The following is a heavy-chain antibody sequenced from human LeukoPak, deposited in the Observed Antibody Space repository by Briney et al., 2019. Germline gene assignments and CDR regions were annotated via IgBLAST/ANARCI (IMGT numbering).Heavy chain of an antibody. CDR2: ISSDGSTT. CDR3: ARRGGSYNDY. J-gene: IGHJ4*02. V-gene: IGHV3-74*01. Sequence: GGSLRLSCAASGFTFSSYWMHWVRQAPGKGLVWVSRISSDGSTTSYADSVKGRFTISRDNAKNTLYLQMSSLRAEDTAVYHCARRGGSYNDYWGQGTLVTVSS. CDR1: GFTFSSYW. D-gene: IGHD1-26*01.